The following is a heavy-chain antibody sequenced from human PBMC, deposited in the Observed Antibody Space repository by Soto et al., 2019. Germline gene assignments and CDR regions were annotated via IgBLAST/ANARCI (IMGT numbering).Heavy chain of an antibody. J-gene: IGHJ5*02. CDR2: INHSGST. CDR1: GGSFSGYY. CDR3: ARGVLRYFDWLLRQTWFDP. D-gene: IGHD3-9*01. Sequence: QVQLQQWGAGLLKPSETLSLTCAVYGGSFSGYYWSWIRQPPGKGLEWIGDINHSGSTNYNPSLKSRVTISVDTSKNQFSLKLSSVTAADTAVYYCARGVLRYFDWLLRQTWFDPWGQGTLVTVSS. V-gene: IGHV4-34*01.